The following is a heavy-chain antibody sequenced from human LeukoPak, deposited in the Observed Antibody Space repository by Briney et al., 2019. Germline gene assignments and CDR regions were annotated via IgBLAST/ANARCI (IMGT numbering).Heavy chain of an antibody. Sequence: ASVKVSCKASGYTFTGYYMHWVRQAPGQGLEWMGWINPNSGGTNYAQKFQGRVTMTSDTSISTAYMELSRLRSDDTAVYYCARNGLGALDGYNYYDYWAREPWSPSPQ. J-gene: IGHJ4*02. CDR3: ARNGLGALDGYNYYDY. D-gene: IGHD5-24*01. CDR1: GYTFTGYY. V-gene: IGHV1-2*02. CDR2: INPNSGGT.